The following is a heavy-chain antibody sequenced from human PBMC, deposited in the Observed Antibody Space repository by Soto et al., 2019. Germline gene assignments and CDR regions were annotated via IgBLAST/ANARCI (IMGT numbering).Heavy chain of an antibody. CDR1: GFTFSNYY. V-gene: IGHV3-7*01. CDR3: SNRHLN. CDR2: IRQDGRER. J-gene: IGHJ4*02. Sequence: EVQMVQSGGGLVQPGGSLTLSCTASGFTFSNYYMMWVRQAPGKGLEWVANIRQDGRERHYVDSVKGRFTISRDNAKNTLYLQMDSLRVVDTAVYYCSNRHLNWGQGTLVTVSS.